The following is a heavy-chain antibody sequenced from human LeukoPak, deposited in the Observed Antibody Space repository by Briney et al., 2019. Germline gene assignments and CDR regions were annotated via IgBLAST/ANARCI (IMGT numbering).Heavy chain of an antibody. V-gene: IGHV3-23*01. CDR1: GFTFSSYW. Sequence: GGSLRLSCAASGFTFSSYWMHWVRQAPGKGLEWVSAISGSGGSTYYADSVKGRFTISRDNSKNTLYLQMNSLRAEDTAVYYCAKSDSRTITMIVVVITGFDYWGQGTLVTVSS. CDR3: AKSDSRTITMIVVVITGFDY. CDR2: ISGSGGST. J-gene: IGHJ4*02. D-gene: IGHD3-22*01.